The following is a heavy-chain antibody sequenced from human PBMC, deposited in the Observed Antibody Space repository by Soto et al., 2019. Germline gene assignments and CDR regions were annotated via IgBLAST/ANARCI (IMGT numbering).Heavy chain of an antibody. V-gene: IGHV1-69*01. CDR2: IIPIFGTA. D-gene: IGHD2-2*02. CDR1: GGTFSSYA. CDR3: ARVTEVPAAIRPHFYYYGMDV. Sequence: QVQLVQSGAEVKKPGSSVKVSCKASGGTFSSYAISWVRQAPGQGLEWMGGIIPIFGTANYAQKFQGRVTITAEESKSTAYMELSSLRSEDTAVYYCARVTEVPAAIRPHFYYYGMDVWGQGTTVTVSS. J-gene: IGHJ6*02.